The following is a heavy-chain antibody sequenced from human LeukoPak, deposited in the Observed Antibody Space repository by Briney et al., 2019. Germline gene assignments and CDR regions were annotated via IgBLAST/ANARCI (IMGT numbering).Heavy chain of an antibody. CDR2: IYYSGST. V-gene: IGHV4-39*01. D-gene: IGHD2-15*01. CDR1: GGSISSSSYY. Sequence: SETLSLTCTVSGGSISSSSYYWGWIRQPPGKGLEWIGSIYYSGSTYYNPSLKSRVTISVDTSKNQFSLKLSSVTAADTAVYYCARLALYCSGGSCYSGTDYYYYGMGVWGQGTTVTVSS. J-gene: IGHJ6*02. CDR3: ARLALYCSGGSCYSGTDYYYYGMGV.